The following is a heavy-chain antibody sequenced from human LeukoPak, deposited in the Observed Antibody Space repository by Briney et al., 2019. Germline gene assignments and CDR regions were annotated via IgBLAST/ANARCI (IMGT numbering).Heavy chain of an antibody. Sequence: ASVKVSCKVSGYTLTELSMHWVRQAPGKWLEWMGGFDPEDGETIYAQKFQGRVTMTEDTSTDTAYMELSSLRSEDTAVYYCATAGDILNGYYFDCWCQGTLVTVSS. V-gene: IGHV1-24*01. CDR1: GYTLTELS. D-gene: IGHD3-9*01. CDR2: FDPEDGET. CDR3: ATAGDILNGYYFDC. J-gene: IGHJ4*02.